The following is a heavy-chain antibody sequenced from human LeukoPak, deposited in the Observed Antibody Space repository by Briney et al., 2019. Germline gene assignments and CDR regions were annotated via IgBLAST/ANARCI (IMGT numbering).Heavy chain of an antibody. CDR2: INTNTGNP. Sequence: ASVKVSCKASGYTFTSYAMNWVRQAPGQGLEWMGWINTNTGNPTYAQGFTGRFVFSLDTSVNTAYLQISSLRAEDIAVYYCARDKENGYGDFDFWGQGTLVTVSS. CDR3: ARDKENGYGDFDF. CDR1: GYTFTSYA. J-gene: IGHJ4*02. D-gene: IGHD5-12*01. V-gene: IGHV7-4-1*02.